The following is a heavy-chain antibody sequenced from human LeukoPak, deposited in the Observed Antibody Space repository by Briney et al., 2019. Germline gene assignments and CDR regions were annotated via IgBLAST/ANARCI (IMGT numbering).Heavy chain of an antibody. CDR3: AREIRRPGRYFQH. CDR1: GGSFSGYY. D-gene: IGHD1-14*01. Sequence: SETLSLTRAVYGGSFSGYYWSWIRQPPGKGLEWIGEINHSGSTNYNPSLKSRVTISVDTSKNQFSLKLSSVTAADTAVYYCAREIRRPGRYFQHWGQGTLVTVSS. J-gene: IGHJ1*01. V-gene: IGHV4-34*01. CDR2: INHSGST.